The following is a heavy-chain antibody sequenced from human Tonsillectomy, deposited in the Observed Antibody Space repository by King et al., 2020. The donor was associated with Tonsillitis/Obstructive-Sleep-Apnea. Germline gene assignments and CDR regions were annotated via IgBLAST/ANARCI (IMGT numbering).Heavy chain of an antibody. CDR3: AHGMDFCSGQSGYFQH. V-gene: IGHV2-5*02. D-gene: IGHD3-3*01. Sequence: TLKESGLTLVKPTQTLTLTCTFSGFSLSTSGVGVGWIRQPPGKALEWLGFIYWDDEKRYSPSLKSRLTITKDTSKNQVVLTMTNMDPVDTGTYYCAHGMDFCSGQSGYFQHWGQGTLVTASS. CDR2: IYWDDEK. J-gene: IGHJ1*01. CDR1: GFSLSTSGVG.